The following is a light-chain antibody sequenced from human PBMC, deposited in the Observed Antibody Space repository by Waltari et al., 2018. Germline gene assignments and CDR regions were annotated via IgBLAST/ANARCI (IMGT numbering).Light chain of an antibody. CDR3: SSYAGSNNLV. Sequence: QSALTQPPSASGSPGQTVTISCTGNNSYVGGSNNVSWYQQHPGKAPKPMIYEVSKRPSGVPDRFSGSKSGNTASLTVSGLQAEDEADYYCSSYAGSNNLVFGGGTKLTVL. J-gene: IGLJ2*01. CDR1: NSYVGGSNN. V-gene: IGLV2-8*01. CDR2: EVS.